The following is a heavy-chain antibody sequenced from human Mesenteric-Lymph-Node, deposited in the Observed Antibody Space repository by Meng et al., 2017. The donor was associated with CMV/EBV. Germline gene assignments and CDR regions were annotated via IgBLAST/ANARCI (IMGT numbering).Heavy chain of an antibody. J-gene: IGHJ4*02. V-gene: IGHV1-18*01. D-gene: IGHD1-26*01. Sequence: SCKASGYTFTSYGISWVRQAPGQGLEWMGWISAHNGNTKYSQKFQGRVTMTTDTLTNMAYMELRSLRSDDTAVYYCARDRSGRHFDYWGQGTLVTVSS. CDR2: ISAHNGNT. CDR3: ARDRSGRHFDY. CDR1: GYTFTSYG.